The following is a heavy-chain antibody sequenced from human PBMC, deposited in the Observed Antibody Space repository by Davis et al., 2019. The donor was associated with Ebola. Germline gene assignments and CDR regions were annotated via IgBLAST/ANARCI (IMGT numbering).Heavy chain of an antibody. CDR1: GFTFSSHS. D-gene: IGHD3-3*01. V-gene: IGHV3-21*01. J-gene: IGHJ6*02. Sequence: GESLKISCAASGFTFSSHSMNWVRQAPGKGLEWVSSISSSSSYINYADSVKGRFTISRDNAKNSLYLQMNSLRAEDTAVYYCGRDGLLFGVVTIYGMDVWGQGTTVTVSS. CDR3: GRDGLLFGVVTIYGMDV. CDR2: ISSSSSYI.